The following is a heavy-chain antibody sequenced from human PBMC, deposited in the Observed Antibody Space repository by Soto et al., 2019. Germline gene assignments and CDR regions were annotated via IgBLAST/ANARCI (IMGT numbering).Heavy chain of an antibody. V-gene: IGHV5-10-1*01. J-gene: IGHJ4*02. CDR1: GYSFTSYW. CDR2: IDPSDSYT. D-gene: IGHD3-22*01. Sequence: PGESLKISCKGSGYSFTSYWISWVRQMPGKGLEWMGRIDPSDSYTNYSPSFQGHVTISADKSISTAYLQWSSLKASDTAMYYCARSGYYDSSGYYGFGYWGQGTLVTVS. CDR3: ARSGYYDSSGYYGFGY.